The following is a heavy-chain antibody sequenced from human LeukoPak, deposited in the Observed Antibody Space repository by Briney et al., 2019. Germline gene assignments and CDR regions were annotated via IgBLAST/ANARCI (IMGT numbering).Heavy chain of an antibody. D-gene: IGHD3-16*01. CDR2: INHSGST. CDR3: ARNDYVWGSYYRFGY. V-gene: IGHV4-34*01. J-gene: IGHJ4*02. CDR1: GGSFSGYY. Sequence: SETLSLTCAVSGGSFSGYYWRWIRQPPGKGLEWIGEINHSGSTYYNPSLKSLVTISVDTSKDQFSLKLRSVTAADTAVYYCARNDYVWGSYYRFGYWGQGTLVTVSS.